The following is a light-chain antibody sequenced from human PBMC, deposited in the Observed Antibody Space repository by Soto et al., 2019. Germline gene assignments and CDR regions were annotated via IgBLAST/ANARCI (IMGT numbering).Light chain of an antibody. CDR2: GNS. V-gene: IGLV1-40*01. Sequence: QSVLTQPPSVYGAPGQRVTISCTGSSSNIGAGYNVHWYQQLPGTAPKLLIYGNSNRPSGVPDRFSGSKSGTSASLAITGLQAEDEADYYCQSYDSRVRVVFGGGTKLTVL. CDR3: QSYDSRVRVV. CDR1: SSNIGAGYN. J-gene: IGLJ2*01.